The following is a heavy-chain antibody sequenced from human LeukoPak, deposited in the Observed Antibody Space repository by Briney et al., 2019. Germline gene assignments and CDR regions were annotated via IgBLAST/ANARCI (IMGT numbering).Heavy chain of an antibody. Sequence: SETLSLTCTVSGGSISSYYWSWIRQPPGKGLEWIGYIYYSGSTNYNPSLKSRVTISVDTSKNQFSLKLSSVTAADTAVYYCARDRSYSSSWYGDNWFDPWGQGTLVTVSS. D-gene: IGHD6-13*01. CDR2: IYYSGST. CDR3: ARDRSYSSSWYGDNWFDP. V-gene: IGHV4-59*01. CDR1: GGSISSYY. J-gene: IGHJ5*02.